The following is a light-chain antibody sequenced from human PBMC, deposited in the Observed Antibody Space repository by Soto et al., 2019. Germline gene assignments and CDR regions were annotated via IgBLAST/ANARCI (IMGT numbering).Light chain of an antibody. CDR3: QQLNNYPRT. V-gene: IGKV1-9*01. CDR1: QGISSY. J-gene: IGKJ1*01. CDR2: AAS. Sequence: DIQLTQSPSFLSASVGDRVTITCRASQGISSYLAWYQQKPGKAPKLLISAASTLQSGVPSGFSGSGSGTEFTLTISSLQPEDFATYYCQQLNNYPRTFGQGTKVEIK.